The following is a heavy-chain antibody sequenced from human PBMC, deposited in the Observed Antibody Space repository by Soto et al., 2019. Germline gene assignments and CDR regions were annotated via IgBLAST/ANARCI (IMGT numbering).Heavy chain of an antibody. CDR2: ISSSSSTI. V-gene: IGHV3-48*02. CDR3: ARETSSWSRYYYYGMDV. Sequence: EVQLVESGGGLVQPGGSLRLSCAASGFTFSSYSMNWVRQAPGKGLEWVSYISSSSSTIYYADSVKGRFTISRDNAKNSLYLQMNSLRDEDTAVYYCARETSSWSRYYYYGMDVWGQGTTVTVSS. D-gene: IGHD6-13*01. CDR1: GFTFSSYS. J-gene: IGHJ6*02.